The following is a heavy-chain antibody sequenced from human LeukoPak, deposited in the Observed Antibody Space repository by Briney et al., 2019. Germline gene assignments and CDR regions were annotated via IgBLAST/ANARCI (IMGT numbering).Heavy chain of an antibody. Sequence: ASVKVSCKASGYTFTSYYMHWARQAPGQGLEWMGIINPSGYSTIYAQKFQGRVSMTRDMSTSTVYMELSSLRSEDTAVYYCARGRNYYDSSDYYEGDAFDIWGQGTMVTVSS. D-gene: IGHD3-22*01. CDR2: INPSGYST. V-gene: IGHV1-46*01. J-gene: IGHJ3*02. CDR1: GYTFTSYY. CDR3: ARGRNYYDSSDYYEGDAFDI.